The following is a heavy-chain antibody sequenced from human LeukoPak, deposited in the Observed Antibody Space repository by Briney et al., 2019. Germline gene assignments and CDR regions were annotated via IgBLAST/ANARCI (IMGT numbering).Heavy chain of an antibody. CDR1: GGSFSGYY. CDR2: INHSGST. J-gene: IGHJ5*02. V-gene: IGHV4-34*01. Sequence: SETLSLTCAVYGGSFSGYYWSWIRQPPGKGLEWIGEINHSGSTNYNPSLKSRVTISVDTSKNQFSLKLSSVTAADTAVYYCARELPAYWSDPWGQGTLVTVSS. CDR3: ARELPAYWSDP. D-gene: IGHD4-23*01.